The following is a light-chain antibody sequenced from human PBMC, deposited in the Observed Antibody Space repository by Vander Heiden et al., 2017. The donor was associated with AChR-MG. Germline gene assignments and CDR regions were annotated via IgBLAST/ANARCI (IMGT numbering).Light chain of an antibody. V-gene: IGLV1-44*01. CDR2: SSN. CDR1: SSSIGSNS. CDR3: ATWDDNLNGVV. J-gene: IGLJ2*01. Sequence: QSVLTQPPAASATPGQRVTISCSGSSSSIGSNSVNWYQQIPGTAPKLLIYSSNQRPSGVPDRFSGSKSGTSGSLAISDLQSEDEADYYCATWDDNLNGVVFGGGTKLAVL.